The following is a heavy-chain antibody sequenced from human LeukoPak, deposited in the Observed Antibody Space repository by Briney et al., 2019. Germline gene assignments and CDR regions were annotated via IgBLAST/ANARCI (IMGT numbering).Heavy chain of an antibody. CDR1: GYTFTSYD. J-gene: IGHJ4*02. CDR2: MNPNSGNT. Sequence: ASVKVSCKASGYTFTSYDINWVRQATGQGLEWMGWMNPNSGNTGYAQKFQGRVTMTRNTSISTAYMELSCLRSEDTAVYYCARVLTAYCSSTSCYPPFDYWGQGTLVTVSS. V-gene: IGHV1-8*01. CDR3: ARVLTAYCSSTSCYPPFDY. D-gene: IGHD2-2*01.